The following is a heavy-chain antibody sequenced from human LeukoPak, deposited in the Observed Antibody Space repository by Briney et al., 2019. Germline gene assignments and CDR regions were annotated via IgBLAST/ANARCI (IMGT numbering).Heavy chain of an antibody. J-gene: IGHJ4*02. CDR3: ARGNGNYYGSGSYRYFDY. D-gene: IGHD3-10*01. V-gene: IGHV4-34*01. Sequence: SSETLSLTCAVYGGSFSGYYWSWIRQPPGKGLEWIGEINHSGSTNYNPSLKSRVTISVDTSKNQFSLKLSSVTAADTAVYYCARGNGNYYGSGSYRYFDYWGQGTLVTVSS. CDR2: INHSGST. CDR1: GGSFSGYY.